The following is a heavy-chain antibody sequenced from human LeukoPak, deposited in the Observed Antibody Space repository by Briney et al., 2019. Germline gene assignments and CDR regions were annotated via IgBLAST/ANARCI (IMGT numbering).Heavy chain of an antibody. Sequence: GESLKISCKASGYSFTTHWIGWVRQVPGKGLEWMGLIYPGDSDTRESPSFQGLVIMSADRSVSTAYLQWSSLKSSDTAIYYCARLVGGVAGMGDYFDSWGQGTLVTVSS. V-gene: IGHV5-51*01. D-gene: IGHD6-19*01. J-gene: IGHJ4*02. CDR3: ARLVGGVAGMGDYFDS. CDR2: IYPGDSDT. CDR1: GYSFTTHW.